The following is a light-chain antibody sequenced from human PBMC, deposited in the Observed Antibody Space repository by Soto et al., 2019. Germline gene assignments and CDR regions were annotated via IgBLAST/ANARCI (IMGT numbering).Light chain of an antibody. CDR3: SSYTSSSTYV. CDR2: DVS. CDR1: ISDVGGYNY. Sequence: QSALTQPASVSGSPGQSISISCTGTISDVGGYNYVSWYQQHPGKAPKLMIYDVSNRPSGVSNRFSGSKSGNTASLTISGLQAEDEADYYCSSYTSSSTYVFGTGTKFTVL. V-gene: IGLV2-14*03. J-gene: IGLJ1*01.